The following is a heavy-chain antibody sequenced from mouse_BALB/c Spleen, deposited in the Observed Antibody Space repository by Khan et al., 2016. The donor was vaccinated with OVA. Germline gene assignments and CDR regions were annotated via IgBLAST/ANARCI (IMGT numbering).Heavy chain of an antibody. V-gene: IGHV5-6-3*01. J-gene: IGHJ2*01. CDR2: INSNGGST. Sequence: EVELVESGGGLVQPGGSLKLSCAAFGFTFSSYGMSWVRQTPDKRLELVATINSNGGSTYYPDSVKGRFTISRDNAKNTLYLQMSSLKSEDTAMYYCARMARTINWGQGTILTVSS. CDR3: ARMARTIN. CDR1: GFTFSSYG.